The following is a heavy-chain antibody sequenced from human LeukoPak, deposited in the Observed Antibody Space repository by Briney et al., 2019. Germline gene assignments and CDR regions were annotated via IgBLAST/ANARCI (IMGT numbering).Heavy chain of an antibody. CDR3: AKSESSGWYRPFDY. CDR2: ISGSGGST. Sequence: PGGSLRLSCAASGFTFSSYAMSWVRQAPGKGLEWVSAISGSGGSTYYADSVKGRLTFSRDNSKNTLYLQMNSLRAEDTAVYYCAKSESSGWYRPFDYWGQGTLVTVSS. J-gene: IGHJ4*02. V-gene: IGHV3-23*01. CDR1: GFTFSSYA. D-gene: IGHD6-19*01.